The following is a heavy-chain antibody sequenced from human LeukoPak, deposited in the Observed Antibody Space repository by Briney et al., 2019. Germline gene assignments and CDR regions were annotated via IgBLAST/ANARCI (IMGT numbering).Heavy chain of an antibody. D-gene: IGHD6-13*01. Sequence: GASVKVSCKASGGTFSSYAISWVRQAPGQGLEWMGRIIPIFGTANYAQTFQGRVTITADKSTSTAYMELSSQRSEDTAVYYCARDPPQQLVDVGDYWGQGTLVTVSS. J-gene: IGHJ4*02. CDR1: GGTFSSYA. CDR2: IIPIFGTA. CDR3: ARDPPQQLVDVGDY. V-gene: IGHV1-69*06.